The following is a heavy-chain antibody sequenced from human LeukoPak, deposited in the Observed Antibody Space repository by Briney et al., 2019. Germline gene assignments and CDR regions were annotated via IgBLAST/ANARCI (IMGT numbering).Heavy chain of an antibody. CDR1: GGSITGYH. J-gene: IGHJ3*02. Sequence: SETLSLTCTASGGSITGYHWSWIRQPPGKGLEWIGYIYSSETTNYKPSLKSRVTISADTSKNQFSLKLTSVTAADTAIYYCARRNDFHIWGQGTMVTVSS. CDR2: IYSSETT. CDR3: ARRNDFHI. V-gene: IGHV4-4*08.